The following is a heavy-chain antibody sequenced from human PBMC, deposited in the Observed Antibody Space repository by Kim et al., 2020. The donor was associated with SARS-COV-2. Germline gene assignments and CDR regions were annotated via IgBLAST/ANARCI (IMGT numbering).Heavy chain of an antibody. CDR3: AKDGAIVATIPPYYFDY. CDR2: ISYDGSNK. D-gene: IGHD5-12*01. V-gene: IGHV3-30*18. J-gene: IGHJ4*02. CDR1: GFTFSSYG. Sequence: GGSLRLSCAASGFTFSSYGMHWVRQARGKGLEWVAVISYDGSNKYYADSVKGRFTISRDNSKNTLYLQMNSLRAEDTAVYYCAKDGAIVATIPPYYFDYWVQGTLVTVSS.